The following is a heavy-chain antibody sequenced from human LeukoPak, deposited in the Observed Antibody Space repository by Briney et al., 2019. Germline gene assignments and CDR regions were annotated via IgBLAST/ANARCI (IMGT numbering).Heavy chain of an antibody. CDR3: ARALPYYDILTGYPYYYYYGMDV. CDR2: IYTSGST. V-gene: IGHV4-4*07. D-gene: IGHD3-9*01. CDR1: GGSISSYY. Sequence: KPSETLSLTCTVSGGSISSYYWSWIRQPAGKGLEWIGRIYTSGSTNYNPSLKSRVTMSVDTSKNQFSLKLSSVTAADTAVYYCARALPYYDILTGYPYYYYYGMDVWGQGTTVTVSS. J-gene: IGHJ6*02.